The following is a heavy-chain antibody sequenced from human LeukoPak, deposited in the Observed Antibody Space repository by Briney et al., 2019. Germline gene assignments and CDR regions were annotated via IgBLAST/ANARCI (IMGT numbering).Heavy chain of an antibody. CDR2: INPNSGGT. CDR1: GYTFTGYY. CDR3: AREVAMADAFDI. J-gene: IGHJ3*02. D-gene: IGHD5-12*01. Sequence: ASVKVSCLASGYTFTGYYMHWVRQAPGQGLEWMGWINPNSGGTNYAQKVQGRVTMTRDTSISTAYVELSRLRSDDTAVYYCAREVAMADAFDIWGQGTMVTVSS. V-gene: IGHV1-2*02.